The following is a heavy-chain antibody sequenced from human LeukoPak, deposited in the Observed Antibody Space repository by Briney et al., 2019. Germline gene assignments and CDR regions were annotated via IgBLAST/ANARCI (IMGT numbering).Heavy chain of an antibody. CDR3: ARGGYSRGQGSPFDY. V-gene: IGHV7-4-1*02. D-gene: IGHD6-19*01. J-gene: IGHJ4*02. Sequence: ASVKVSCKTSGYTFTNYPIIWVRQAPGQGLECMGWINTNTGNPTFVQGFTGRFVFSLDTSVSAAYLQISSLKAEDTAVYYCARGGYSRGQGSPFDYWGQETLVTVSS. CDR2: INTNTGNP. CDR1: GYTFTNYP.